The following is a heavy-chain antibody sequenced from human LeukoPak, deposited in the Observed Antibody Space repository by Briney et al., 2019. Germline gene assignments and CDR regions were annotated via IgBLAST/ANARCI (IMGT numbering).Heavy chain of an antibody. CDR3: ASLVVVDYYYYYYMDV. CDR1: GYSISSGYY. D-gene: IGHD3-22*01. J-gene: IGHJ6*03. Sequence: SETLSLTCAVSGYSISSGYYWGWIRQPPGKGLEWIGSIYHSGSTYYNPSLKSRVTISVDTSKNQFSLKLSSVTAADTAVYYCASLVVVDYYYYYYMDVWGKGTTVTVSS. V-gene: IGHV4-38-2*01. CDR2: IYHSGST.